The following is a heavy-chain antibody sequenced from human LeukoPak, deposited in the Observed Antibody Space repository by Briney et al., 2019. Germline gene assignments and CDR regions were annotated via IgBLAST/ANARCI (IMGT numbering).Heavy chain of an antibody. V-gene: IGHV3-48*03. Sequence: GGSLRLSCAASGFIFSSYEMNWVRQAPGKGLEWVSYISSSGSTRYYADSVKGRFTISRDNSKNTLYLQMNSLRAEDTAVYYCAKVTYGSGTYGAFDYWGQGTLVTVSS. J-gene: IGHJ4*02. CDR3: AKVTYGSGTYGAFDY. CDR1: GFIFSSYE. CDR2: ISSSGSTR. D-gene: IGHD3-10*01.